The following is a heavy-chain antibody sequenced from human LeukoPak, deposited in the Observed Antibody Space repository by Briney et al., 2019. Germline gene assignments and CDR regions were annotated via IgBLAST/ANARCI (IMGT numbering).Heavy chain of an antibody. CDR1: GFTFSSYW. Sequence: GGSLRLSCAASGFTFSSYWMNWVRQAPGKGLEWVANIKQDGSEKYYVDSVKGRFTISRDNAKNSLSLQMNSLRAEDTAVYYCAKYSYSHGYFDYWGQGTLVTVSS. CDR3: AKYSYSHGYFDY. D-gene: IGHD5-18*01. CDR2: IKQDGSEK. V-gene: IGHV3-7*01. J-gene: IGHJ4*02.